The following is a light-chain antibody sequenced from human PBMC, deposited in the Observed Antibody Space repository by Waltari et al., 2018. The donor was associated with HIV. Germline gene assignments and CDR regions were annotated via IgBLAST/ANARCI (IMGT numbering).Light chain of an antibody. Sequence: QSALTQPASVSGSPGQSLTIPCTGTSSDVGPYNYSSWYQQYPGKVPKLMIYEVSNRPSGVSNRVSASKSGNTASLTISGLQAEDEAEYYCSSYTSRNTLVFGGGTKLTVL. V-gene: IGLV2-14*01. CDR1: SSDVGPYNY. CDR2: EVS. J-gene: IGLJ3*02. CDR3: SSYTSRNTLV.